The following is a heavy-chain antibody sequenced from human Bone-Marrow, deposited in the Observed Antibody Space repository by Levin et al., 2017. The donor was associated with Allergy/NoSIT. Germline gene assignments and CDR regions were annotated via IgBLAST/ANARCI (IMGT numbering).Heavy chain of an antibody. Sequence: SETLSLTCTVSGGSVSSGSYYWSWIRQSPGKGLEWIGYVYYSGSANYNPSLKSRVTISVDTSKNQFSLKLSSVTAADTAMYYCASPRGHDYGDCYWYFDLWGRGTLVTVSS. J-gene: IGHJ2*01. CDR2: VYYSGSA. CDR1: GGSVSSGSYY. V-gene: IGHV4-61*01. D-gene: IGHD4/OR15-4a*01. CDR3: ASPRGHDYGDCYWYFDL.